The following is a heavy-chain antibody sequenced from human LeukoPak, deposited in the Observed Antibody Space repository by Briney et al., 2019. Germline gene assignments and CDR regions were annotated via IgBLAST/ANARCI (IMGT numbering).Heavy chain of an antibody. CDR3: ARDNGDGYNSAQRAHFDY. J-gene: IGHJ4*02. CDR1: GFTFSSYA. Sequence: GGSLRLSCAASGFTFSSYAMHWVRQAPGKGLEWVAVISYDGSNKYYADSVKGRFTISRDNSKNTLYLQMNSLRVEDTAVYYCARDNGDGYNSAQRAHFDYWGQGTLVTVSS. V-gene: IGHV3-30-3*01. D-gene: IGHD5-24*01. CDR2: ISYDGSNK.